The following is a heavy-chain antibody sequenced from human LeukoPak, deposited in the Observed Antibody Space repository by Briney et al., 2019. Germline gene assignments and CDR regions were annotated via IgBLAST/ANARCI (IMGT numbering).Heavy chain of an antibody. CDR2: INPNSGGT. J-gene: IGHJ4*02. CDR1: GYTFTGYY. D-gene: IGHD3-3*01. CDR3: ARDRDFGVVIIKDY. Sequence: GASVKVSCKASGYTFTGYYMHWVRQAPGQGLEWMGRINPNSGGTNYAQKFQGRVTMTRDKSISTAYMELSRLRSDDTAVYYCARDRDFGVVIIKDYWGQGTLVTVSS. V-gene: IGHV1-2*06.